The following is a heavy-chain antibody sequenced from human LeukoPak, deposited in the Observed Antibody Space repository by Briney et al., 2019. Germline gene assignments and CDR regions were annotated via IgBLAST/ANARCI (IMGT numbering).Heavy chain of an antibody. CDR1: AFTFSSYW. J-gene: IGHJ4*02. Sequence: GGSLRLSCEASAFTFSSYWMSWVRQAPGKGLEWVANIKEDGSEINYVDSVKGRFTISRDNAKDSLFLQMNSLRVEDTAVYYCARDRGYSSFDYWGQGTLVTVSS. V-gene: IGHV3-7*01. CDR3: ARDRGYSSFDY. CDR2: IKEDGSEI. D-gene: IGHD4-23*01.